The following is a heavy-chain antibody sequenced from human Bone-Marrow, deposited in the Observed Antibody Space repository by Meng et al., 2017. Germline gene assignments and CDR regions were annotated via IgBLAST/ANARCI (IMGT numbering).Heavy chain of an antibody. CDR3: ARVSLQATIAAAGVVWFDP. D-gene: IGHD6-13*01. J-gene: IGHJ5*02. V-gene: IGHV4-4*02. Sequence: QVQLQESGPGLVKPSGTLSLTCPVSGGSISSSNWWSWVRQPPGKGLKWIGEIYHSGSTNYNPSLKSRVTISVDKSKNQFSLKLSSVTAADTAVYYCARVSLQATIAAAGVVWFDPWGQGTLVTVSS. CDR1: GGSISSSNW. CDR2: IYHSGST.